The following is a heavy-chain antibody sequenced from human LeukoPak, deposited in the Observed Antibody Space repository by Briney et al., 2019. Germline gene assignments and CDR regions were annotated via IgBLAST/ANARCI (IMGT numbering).Heavy chain of an antibody. Sequence: PSETLSLTCTVSGGSISSRSYYWSWIRQPAGKGLEWIGRIYTSGSTNYNPSLKSRVTMSVDTSKNQFSLKLSSVTAADTAVYYCARGGIYELYYFDYWGQGTLVTASS. CDR3: ARGGIYELYYFDY. CDR1: GGSISSRSYY. V-gene: IGHV4-61*02. D-gene: IGHD2-21*01. J-gene: IGHJ4*02. CDR2: IYTSGST.